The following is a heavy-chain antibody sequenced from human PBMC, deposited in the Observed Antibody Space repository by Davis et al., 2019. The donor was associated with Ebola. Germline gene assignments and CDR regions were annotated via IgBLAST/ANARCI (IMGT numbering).Heavy chain of an antibody. J-gene: IGHJ6*02. CDR1: GGTFSSYA. CDR2: IIPIFGTA. CDR3: AVHTSTRIMITVGGADV. V-gene: IGHV1-69*06. D-gene: IGHD3-16*01. Sequence: SVTVSCKASGGTFSSYAISWVRQAPGQGLEWMGGIIPIFGTANYAQKFQGRVTITADKSTSTAYMELSSLRSEDTAVYYCAVHTSTRIMITVGGADVWGQGTTVTVSS.